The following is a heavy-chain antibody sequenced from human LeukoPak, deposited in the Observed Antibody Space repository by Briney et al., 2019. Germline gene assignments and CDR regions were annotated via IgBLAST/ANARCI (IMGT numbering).Heavy chain of an antibody. Sequence: GGSLRLSRAASGFTFSSYSMNWVRQAPGKGLEWVSSISSSSSYIHYTKSVKGRFTISRDNAKNSLFLQMNSLRAEDTAVYYCSRGREGYSYEFDYWGQGTLVTVSS. CDR1: GFTFSSYS. J-gene: IGHJ4*02. CDR3: SRGREGYSYEFDY. CDR2: ISSSSSYI. D-gene: IGHD5-12*01. V-gene: IGHV3-21*01.